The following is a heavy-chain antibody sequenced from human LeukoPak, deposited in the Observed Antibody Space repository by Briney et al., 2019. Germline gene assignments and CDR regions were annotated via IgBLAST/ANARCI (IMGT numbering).Heavy chain of an antibody. CDR3: ARGGGRFGVVNDY. V-gene: IGHV4-30-2*01. Sequence: PSQTLSLTCTVSGVSISGGGYYWSWIGQPPGKSLEWIGYIYHSGSTYYNPSLKSRVTISVDRSKNQFSLKLSSVTAADTAVYYCARGGGRFGVVNDYWGQGTLVTVSS. D-gene: IGHD3-3*01. J-gene: IGHJ4*02. CDR2: IYHSGST. CDR1: GVSISGGGYY.